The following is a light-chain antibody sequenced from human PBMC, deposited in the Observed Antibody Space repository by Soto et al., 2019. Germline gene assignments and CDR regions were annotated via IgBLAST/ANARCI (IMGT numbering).Light chain of an antibody. CDR2: KAS. Sequence: DIQMTQSPSTLSASVGDRVTITCRASQSISSWLAWYQQKPGKAPKLLIYKASSLESGVPSRFSGSGSGTEFTLTISSLQPDDFATYYCQQYNTLPVVFGQGTKVEI. J-gene: IGKJ1*01. CDR3: QQYNTLPVV. V-gene: IGKV1-5*03. CDR1: QSISSW.